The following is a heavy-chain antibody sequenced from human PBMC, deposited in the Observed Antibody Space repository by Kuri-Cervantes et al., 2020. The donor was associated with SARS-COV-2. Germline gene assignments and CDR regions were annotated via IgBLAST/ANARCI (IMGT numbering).Heavy chain of an antibody. J-gene: IGHJ4*02. V-gene: IGHV3-9*01. Sequence: SLKISCAASGFTFDDYAMHWVRQAPGKGLEWVSGISWNSGSIGYADPVKGRFTISRDNAKNSLYLQMNSLRAEDTAVYYCARPLMAGPHYFDFWGQGTLVTVSS. D-gene: IGHD6-19*01. CDR1: GFTFDDYA. CDR2: ISWNSGSI. CDR3: ARPLMAGPHYFDF.